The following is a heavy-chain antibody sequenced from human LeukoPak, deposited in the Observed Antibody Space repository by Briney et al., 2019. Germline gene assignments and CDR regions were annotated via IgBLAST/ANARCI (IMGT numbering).Heavy chain of an antibody. V-gene: IGHV1-69*05. J-gene: IGHJ4*02. CDR3: AISGYDFFGPRGGYYFDY. D-gene: IGHD5-12*01. CDR1: GGTFSSYA. CDR2: IIPIFGTA. Sequence: SVKVSCKASGGTFSSYAISWVRQAPGQGLEWMGGIIPIFGTANYAQKLQGRVTMTTDTSTSTAYMELRSLRSDDTAVYYCAISGYDFFGPRGGYYFDYWGQGTLVTVSS.